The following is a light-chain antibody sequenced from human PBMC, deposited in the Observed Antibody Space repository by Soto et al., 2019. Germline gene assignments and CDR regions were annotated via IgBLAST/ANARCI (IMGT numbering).Light chain of an antibody. CDR2: EGS. CDR3: CSYAGSSKV. Sequence: QSVLTQPASVSGSPGQSITISCTGTSCDVGFYNLVSWYQHHTGKAPKLMIYEGSKRPSGVSNRFSGSKSGNTASLTISGLQAEDEADYYCCSYAGSSKVFGGGTKLTVL. V-gene: IGLV2-23*01. CDR1: SCDVGFYNL. J-gene: IGLJ2*01.